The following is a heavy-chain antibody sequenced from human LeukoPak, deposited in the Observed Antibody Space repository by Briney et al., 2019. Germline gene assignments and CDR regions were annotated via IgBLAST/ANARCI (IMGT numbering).Heavy chain of an antibody. CDR3: AHRPHYYSSRPWFDP. Sequence: SGPTLVNPTQTLTLTCTFSGFSLSASGVGVGWIRQPPGKALEWLALIYWDDDKRYSPSLKSRLTITKDTSKNQVVLTTTNMDPVDTATYYCAHRPHYYSSRPWFDPWGQGTLVTVSS. CDR1: GFSLSASGVG. D-gene: IGHD3-10*01. J-gene: IGHJ5*02. CDR2: IYWDDDK. V-gene: IGHV2-5*02.